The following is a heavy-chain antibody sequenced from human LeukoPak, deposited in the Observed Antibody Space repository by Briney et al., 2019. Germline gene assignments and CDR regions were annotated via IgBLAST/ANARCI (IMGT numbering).Heavy chain of an antibody. CDR2: ISGSGGST. J-gene: IGHJ4*02. Sequence: PGGSLRLSCAASGFTFSSYAMSWVRQAPGKGLEWVSAISGSGGSTYYADSVKGRFTISRDNSKNTLYLQMNSLRAEDTAVYYCAKDGPRYFDWLLEGYFDYWGQGTLVTVSS. CDR3: AKDGPRYFDWLLEGYFDY. V-gene: IGHV3-23*01. D-gene: IGHD3-9*01. CDR1: GFTFSSYA.